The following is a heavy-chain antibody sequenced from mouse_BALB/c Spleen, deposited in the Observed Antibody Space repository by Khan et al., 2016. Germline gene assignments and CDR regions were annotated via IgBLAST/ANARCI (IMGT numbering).Heavy chain of an antibody. J-gene: IGHJ3*01. Sequence: EVKLLESGGGLVQPGGSLKVSCAASGFDFSRYWMSWVRQAPGKGLEWIGEINTDSGTINYTPSIKDKFIISRDKAKNTLYLQMSKVRSEDTALYYCARAGYYGYLVNWGQWTLVTVSA. V-gene: IGHV4-1*02. D-gene: IGHD1-1*01. CDR1: GFDFSRYW. CDR2: INTDSGTI. CDR3: ARAGYYGYLVN.